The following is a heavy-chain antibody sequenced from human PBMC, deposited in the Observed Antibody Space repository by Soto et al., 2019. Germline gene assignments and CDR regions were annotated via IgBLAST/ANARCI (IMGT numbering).Heavy chain of an antibody. CDR3: ARARDYYDSSGYLYFDY. J-gene: IGHJ4*02. Sequence: SETLSLTCAVYGGSFSGYYWSWIRQPPGKGLEWIGEINHSGSTNYNPSLKSRVTISVDTSKNQFSLKLSSVTAADTAVYYCARARDYYDSSGYLYFDYWGQGTLVTVS. CDR1: GGSFSGYY. V-gene: IGHV4-34*01. D-gene: IGHD3-22*01. CDR2: INHSGST.